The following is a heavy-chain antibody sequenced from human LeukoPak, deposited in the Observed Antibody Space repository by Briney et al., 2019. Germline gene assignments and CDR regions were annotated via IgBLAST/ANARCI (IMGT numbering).Heavy chain of an antibody. J-gene: IGHJ4*02. D-gene: IGHD3-16*01. V-gene: IGHV4-4*07. CDR2: IYTSGST. Sequence: SETLSLTCTVSGGSINRYFWNWIRQPAGKGLEWIGRIYTSGSTNYNPSLKSRVLISVDTSQNQFSLRLSSVTAADTAVYYCARMGESGRYHDYWGQGTLVTVSS. CDR3: ARMGESGRYHDY. CDR1: GGSINRYF.